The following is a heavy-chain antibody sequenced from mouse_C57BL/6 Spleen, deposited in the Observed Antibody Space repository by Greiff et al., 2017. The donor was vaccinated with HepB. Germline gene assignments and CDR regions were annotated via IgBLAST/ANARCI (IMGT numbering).Heavy chain of an antibody. CDR1: GYTFTDYY. CDR3: AISLYYYDYGRRAMDY. J-gene: IGHJ4*01. CDR2: INPNNGGT. D-gene: IGHD2-4*01. V-gene: IGHV1-26*01. Sequence: EVQLQQSGPELVKPGASVKISCKASGYTFTDYYMNWVKQSHGKSLEWIGDINPNNGGTSYNQKFKGKATLTVDKSSSTAYMELRSLTSEDSAVYYCAISLYYYDYGRRAMDYWGQGTSVTVSS.